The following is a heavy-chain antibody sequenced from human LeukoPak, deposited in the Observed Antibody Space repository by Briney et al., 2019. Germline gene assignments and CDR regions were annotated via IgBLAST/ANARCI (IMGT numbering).Heavy chain of an antibody. Sequence: GGSLRLSCAASGFIFTDYWMHWVRQAPGEGLVWVARIRGDGRATTYADSVQGRFTISRDNSKRTLFLQMNSLRAEDTAFYYCAKAELGVDTFFDYWGQGTLVTVSS. J-gene: IGHJ4*02. CDR1: GFIFTDYW. D-gene: IGHD3-3*01. V-gene: IGHV3-74*03. CDR2: IRGDGRAT. CDR3: AKAELGVDTFFDY.